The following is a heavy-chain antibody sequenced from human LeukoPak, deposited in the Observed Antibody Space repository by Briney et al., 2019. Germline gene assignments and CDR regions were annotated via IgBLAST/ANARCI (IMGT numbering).Heavy chain of an antibody. Sequence: ASVKVSCKASGYTFRSYTIHWVRQAPGQRLEWMGWINAGNGNTKYSQKFQGRVTIIRDTSAGTTYMDLSSLRSEDTAVYYCASPRSGGWYGDFDFWGQGTLVTVSS. CDR3: ASPRSGGWYGDFDF. CDR1: GYTFRSYT. V-gene: IGHV1-3*01. J-gene: IGHJ4*02. D-gene: IGHD6-19*01. CDR2: INAGNGNT.